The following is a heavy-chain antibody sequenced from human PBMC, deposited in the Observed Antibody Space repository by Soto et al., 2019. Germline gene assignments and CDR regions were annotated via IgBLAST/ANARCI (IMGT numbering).Heavy chain of an antibody. CDR2: ISGSGGST. V-gene: IGHV3-23*01. Sequence: EVQLLESGGGLVQPGGSLRLSCAASGFTFSSYAMSWVRQAPGKGLEWVSVISGSGGSTYYAASVKGRFTISRDTSKNTLNLQMNSLRAEDTAVYYCAKRNWGGWYFDLWGRGTLVTVSS. CDR3: AKRNWGGWYFDL. CDR1: GFTFSSYA. J-gene: IGHJ2*01. D-gene: IGHD7-27*01.